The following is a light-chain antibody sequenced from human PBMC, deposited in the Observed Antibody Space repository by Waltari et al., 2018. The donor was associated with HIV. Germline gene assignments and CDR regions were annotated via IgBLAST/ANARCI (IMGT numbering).Light chain of an antibody. CDR1: ALPMKY. CDR3: QSTDSGGTHVV. CDR2: KDI. V-gene: IGLV3-25*03. J-gene: IGLJ2*01. Sequence: YELTQSPSMSVSPGQTARISCSGDALPMKYCFGYQQNPGQAPVLLIYKDIERPSWVPERFSASSSGTTVILTISGVQAEDEAVYYCQSTDSGGTHVVFGGGTKLTVL.